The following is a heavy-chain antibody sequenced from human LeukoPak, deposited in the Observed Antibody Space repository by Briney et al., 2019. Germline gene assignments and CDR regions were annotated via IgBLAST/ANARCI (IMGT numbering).Heavy chain of an antibody. CDR2: IYYSGST. Sequence: SETLSLTCTVSGGSISSYYWSWIRQPPGKGLEWIGYIYYSGSTNYNPSLKSRVTISVDTSKNQFSLKLSSVTAADTAVYYCARGGYDFWSGYGVWGKGATVTVSS. J-gene: IGHJ6*04. CDR3: ARGGYDFWSGYGV. D-gene: IGHD3-3*01. CDR1: GGSISSYY. V-gene: IGHV4-59*01.